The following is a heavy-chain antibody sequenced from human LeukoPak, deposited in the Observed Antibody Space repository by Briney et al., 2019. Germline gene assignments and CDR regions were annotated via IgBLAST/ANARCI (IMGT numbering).Heavy chain of an antibody. J-gene: IGHJ4*02. CDR3: ARREYYYDSSLPVG. CDR1: GYSISSGYY. CDR2: IYHSGST. Sequence: PSETLSLTCTVSGYSISSGYYWGWIRQPPGKGLEWIGSIYHSGSTYYNPSLKSRVTISVDTSKNQFSLKLSSVTAADTAVYYCARREYYYDSSLPVGWGQGTLVTVSS. V-gene: IGHV4-38-2*02. D-gene: IGHD3-22*01.